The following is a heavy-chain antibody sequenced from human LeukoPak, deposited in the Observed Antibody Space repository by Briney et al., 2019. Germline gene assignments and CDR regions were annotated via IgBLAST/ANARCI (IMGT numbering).Heavy chain of an antibody. Sequence: GGSLRLSCAASGFSISDKYMSWVRQAPGKGLEWVSVIYSDGTTHYADSVEGRFTISRDNSKNTLYLQMNSLRAEDTAVYYCAKDRGSKGTAMVPSSLFLWGQGTLVTVSS. CDR3: AKDRGSKGTAMVPSSLFL. CDR2: IYSDGTT. D-gene: IGHD5-18*01. J-gene: IGHJ4*02. V-gene: IGHV3-53*01. CDR1: GFSISDKY.